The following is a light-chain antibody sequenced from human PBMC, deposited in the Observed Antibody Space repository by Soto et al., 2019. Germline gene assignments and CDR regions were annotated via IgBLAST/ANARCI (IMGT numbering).Light chain of an antibody. V-gene: IGLV2-14*01. J-gene: IGLJ2*01. Sequence: QSVLTQPASVSGSPGQSITISCTGNTCDVGGYNYVSWYQQLPGKAPKLLIYDVSRRPSGISNRFSGSKSGNTASLTISGVQADDEAAYYCSPYTSSSTRGVLGGGTQLTVL. CDR1: TCDVGGYNY. CDR2: DVS. CDR3: SPYTSSSTRGV.